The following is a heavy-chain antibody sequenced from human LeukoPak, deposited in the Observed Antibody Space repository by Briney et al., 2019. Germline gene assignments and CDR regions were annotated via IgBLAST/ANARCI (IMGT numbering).Heavy chain of an antibody. CDR3: ARVRRIQKGFDY. Sequence: SQTLSLTCTVSGGSLSSGGYYWSWIRQHPGKGLEWIGYIFYSGSTYSNPSLRSRITISIDTPKNQFSLKVNSVTAADTAVYYCARVRRIQKGFDYWGQGTLVTVSS. V-gene: IGHV4-31*03. CDR2: IFYSGST. CDR1: GGSLSSGGYY. J-gene: IGHJ4*02.